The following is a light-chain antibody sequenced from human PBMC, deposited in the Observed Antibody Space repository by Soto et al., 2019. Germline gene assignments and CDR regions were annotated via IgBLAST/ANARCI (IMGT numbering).Light chain of an antibody. V-gene: IGKV3-11*01. CDR2: DAS. J-gene: IGKJ1*01. CDR1: QSVGIY. Sequence: EILLTQSPATLSLSPGEGATLSCRASQSVGIYLAWYQQKPGQAPSLLIYDASKRATGIPARFSGSGSGTDFTLTISGLEPEDFAIYYCQQRSKWPPSFGQGTKWIS. CDR3: QQRSKWPPS.